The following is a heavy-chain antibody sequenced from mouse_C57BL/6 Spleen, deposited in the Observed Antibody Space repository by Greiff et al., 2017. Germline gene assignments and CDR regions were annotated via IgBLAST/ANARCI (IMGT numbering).Heavy chain of an antibody. CDR2: INPSTGGT. CDR1: GYSFTGYY. D-gene: IGHD2-5*01. Sequence: VQLQQSGPELVKPGASVKISCKASGYSFTGYYMNWVKQSPEKSLEWIGEINPSTGGTTYNQKFKAKATLTVDKSSSTAYMQLKSLTSEDSAVYYCASEGDSNYAFDYWGQGTTLTVSS. J-gene: IGHJ2*01. V-gene: IGHV1-42*01. CDR3: ASEGDSNYAFDY.